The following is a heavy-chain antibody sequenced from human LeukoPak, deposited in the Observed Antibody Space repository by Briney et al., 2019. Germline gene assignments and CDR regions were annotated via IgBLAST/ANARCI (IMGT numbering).Heavy chain of an antibody. J-gene: IGHJ4*02. V-gene: IGHV4-38-2*01. Sequence: SETLSLTCAVSGYSISSGYYWGWIRQPPGKGLEWIGSIYHSGSTYYNPSPKSRVTISVDTPKNQFSPKLSSVTAADTAVYYCARRERITIFGVVIIGVIDYWGQGTLVTVSS. CDR3: ARRERITIFGVVIIGVIDY. CDR2: IYHSGST. D-gene: IGHD3-3*01. CDR1: GYSISSGYY.